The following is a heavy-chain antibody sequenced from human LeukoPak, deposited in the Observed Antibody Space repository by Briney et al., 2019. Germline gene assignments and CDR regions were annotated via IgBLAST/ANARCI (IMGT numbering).Heavy chain of an antibody. CDR3: AREGGPYRPLDY. V-gene: IGHV4-59*12. CDR2: IYYSGST. J-gene: IGHJ4*02. Sequence: SETLSLTCTVSGGSISSYCWSWIRQPPGKGLEWIGYIYYSGSTNYNPSLKSRVTISVDTSKKQFSMRLSSVTAADTAVYYCAREGGPYRPLDYSGQGTLVTVAS. CDR1: GGSISSYC.